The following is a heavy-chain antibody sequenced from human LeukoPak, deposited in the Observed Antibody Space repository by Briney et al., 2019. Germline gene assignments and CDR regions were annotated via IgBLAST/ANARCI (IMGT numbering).Heavy chain of an antibody. Sequence: HAGGSLRLSCAASGFTFSSYGMHWVRQAPGKGLEWVAVIWYDGSNKYYADSVKGRFTISRDNSKNTLYLQMNSLRAEDTAVYYCARGLYYYDSSGYWFDYWGQGTLVTVSS. CDR1: GFTFSSYG. CDR3: ARGLYYYDSSGYWFDY. V-gene: IGHV3-33*01. CDR2: IWYDGSNK. D-gene: IGHD3-22*01. J-gene: IGHJ4*02.